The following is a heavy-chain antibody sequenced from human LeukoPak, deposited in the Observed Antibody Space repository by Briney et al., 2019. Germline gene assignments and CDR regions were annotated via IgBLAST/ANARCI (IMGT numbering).Heavy chain of an antibody. CDR2: ISGSGGST. Sequence: GGSLRLSCAASGFTFSSYGMSWVRQAPGKGLEWVSAISGSGGSTYYADSVKGRFTVSRDNSKNTLYLQMNSLRAEDTAVYYCAKGGSRSSTKAFDYWGQGTLVTVSS. J-gene: IGHJ4*02. CDR3: AKGGSRSSTKAFDY. D-gene: IGHD6-13*01. CDR1: GFTFSSYG. V-gene: IGHV3-23*01.